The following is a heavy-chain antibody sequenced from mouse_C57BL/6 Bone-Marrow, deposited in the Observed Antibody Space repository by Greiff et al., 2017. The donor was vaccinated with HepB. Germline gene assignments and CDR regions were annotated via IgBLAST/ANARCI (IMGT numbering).Heavy chain of an antibody. V-gene: IGHV2-5*01. CDR3: AKNPPYYGSSSFAMDY. CDR2: IWRGGST. D-gene: IGHD1-1*01. CDR1: GFSLTSYG. Sequence: VQLVESGPGLVQPSQSLSITCTVSGFSLTSYGVHWVRQSPGKGLEWLGVIWRGGSTDYNAAFMSRLSITKDNSKSQFFVKMKSLQADDTAIYYCAKNPPYYGSSSFAMDYWGQGTSVTVSS. J-gene: IGHJ4*01.